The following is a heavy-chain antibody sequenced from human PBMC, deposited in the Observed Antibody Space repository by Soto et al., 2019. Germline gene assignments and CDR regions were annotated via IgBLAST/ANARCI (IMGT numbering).Heavy chain of an antibody. J-gene: IGHJ4*02. CDR3: ARTDNVGDYPY. CDR2: IYQSGTT. D-gene: IGHD2-15*01. Sequence: LSLTCAVSGDSISSGYSWAWIRRLPGKVLEWIESIYQSGTTYYNPSLKSRVTISVVTSRNQFSLKLSSVTASDSAVYYGARTDNVGDYPYFGQGTLVTGSS. V-gene: IGHV4-38-2*01. CDR1: GDSISSGYS.